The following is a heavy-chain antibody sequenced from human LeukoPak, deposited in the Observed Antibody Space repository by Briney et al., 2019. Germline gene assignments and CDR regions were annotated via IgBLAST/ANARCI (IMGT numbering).Heavy chain of an antibody. Sequence: PGGSLRLSCAASGFTFSSSAMSWVRQAPGKGLEWVSAISDSGGRTYYADSVKGRFIISRDNSKDTLYLQIDSLGAEDTAVYYCAKDRMVYGYWGQGTLVTVSS. CDR1: GFTFSSSA. D-gene: IGHD2-8*01. CDR3: AKDRMVYGY. CDR2: ISDSGGRT. J-gene: IGHJ4*02. V-gene: IGHV3-23*01.